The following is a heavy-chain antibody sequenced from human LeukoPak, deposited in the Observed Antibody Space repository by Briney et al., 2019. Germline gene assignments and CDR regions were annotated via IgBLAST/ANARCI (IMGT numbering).Heavy chain of an antibody. CDR2: IPYDGSNK. D-gene: IGHD1-26*01. J-gene: IGHJ4*02. CDR1: GFTFSSYA. CDR3: ARDLAWDLDY. V-gene: IGHV3-30-3*01. Sequence: PGGSLRLSCAASGFTFSSYAMHWVRRAPGKGLEWVAVIPYDGSNKYYADSVKGRFTISRDNSKNTLYLQMNSLRAEDTAVYYCARDLAWDLDYWGQGTLVTVSS.